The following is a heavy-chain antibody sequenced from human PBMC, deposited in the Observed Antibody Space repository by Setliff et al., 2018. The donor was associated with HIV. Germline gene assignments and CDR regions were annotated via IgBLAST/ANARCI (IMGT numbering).Heavy chain of an antibody. V-gene: IGHV4-39*01. CDR3: ARHRDPPRTSWIFYYYYMDL. D-gene: IGHD2-2*01. CDR2: VYQSGST. Sequence: SETLSLTCTVYGASISNSNSYGGWIRQPPGKRLEWLGSVYQSGSTSYNPSLSIRLTISVDTSKNQVSLRLSSVTAADTGVYYWARHRDPPRTSWIFYYYYMDLWGGGTTVTVSS. J-gene: IGHJ6*03. CDR1: GASISNSNSY.